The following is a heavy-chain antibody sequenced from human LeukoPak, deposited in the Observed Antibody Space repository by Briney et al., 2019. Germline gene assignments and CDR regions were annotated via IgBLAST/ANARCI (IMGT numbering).Heavy chain of an antibody. CDR3: ARGDSSGWYNWFDP. CDR1: GFTFSSYW. V-gene: IGHV3-7*03. CDR2: IRQYGSEK. D-gene: IGHD6-19*01. J-gene: IGHJ5*02. Sequence: PGGSLRLSCAASGFTFSSYWMSWVRQAPGKGLEWVANIRQYGSEKYYVDSVKGRFTISRDNAKNSLYLQMNSLRAEDTAVYYCARGDSSGWYNWFDPWGQGTLVTVSS.